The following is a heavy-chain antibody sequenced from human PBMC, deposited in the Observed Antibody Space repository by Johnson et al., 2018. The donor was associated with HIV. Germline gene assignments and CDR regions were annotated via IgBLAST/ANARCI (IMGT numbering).Heavy chain of an antibody. V-gene: IGHV3-30*19. CDR2: IQYDGST. J-gene: IGHJ3*02. Sequence: QVQLVESGGGVVQPGGSVRLSCAASGFSFSSYGMHWVRQAPGKGLEWVAFIQYDGSTYYADSVKGRFTISRDNSKNTLYLQMNSLSTEDTAVYYCARDLTYYNFWSGYWGDAFDIWGQGTMVTVSS. D-gene: IGHD3-3*01. CDR1: GFSFSSYG. CDR3: ARDLTYYNFWSGYWGDAFDI.